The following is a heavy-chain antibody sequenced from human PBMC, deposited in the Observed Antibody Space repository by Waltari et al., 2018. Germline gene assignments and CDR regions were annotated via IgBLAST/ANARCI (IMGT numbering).Heavy chain of an antibody. CDR2: VSFDGSAE. CDR1: GFGCRSLG. CDR3: AKPLGVSGTSFDH. Sequence: QVQLVESGGGVVQPGASLRLPCRGSGFGCRSLGMHWVRQAPGKGLGWVAVVSFDGSAEYYADSVKGRFIASRDNSKNTSYLQMNSLTREDTAMYYCAKPLGVSGTSFDHWGRGTLVTVSS. D-gene: IGHD1-1*01. V-gene: IGHV3-30*18. J-gene: IGHJ4*02.